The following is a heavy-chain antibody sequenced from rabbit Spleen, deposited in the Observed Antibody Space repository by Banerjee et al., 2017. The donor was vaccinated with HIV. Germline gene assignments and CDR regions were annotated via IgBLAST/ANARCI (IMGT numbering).Heavy chain of an antibody. Sequence: QEQLLESGGGLVRPGASLTLTCKASGFSFNSGYYSSWVRQAPGKGLEWIGCIGTGIGSTYYASWAKGRFTISKTSSTTVTLQMTSLTAADTATYFCARDRGSGWGDALDPWGQGTLVTVS. CDR3: ARDRGSGWGDALDP. V-gene: IGHV1S45*01. J-gene: IGHJ2*01. CDR2: IGTGIGST. D-gene: IGHD4-1*01. CDR1: GFSFNSGYY.